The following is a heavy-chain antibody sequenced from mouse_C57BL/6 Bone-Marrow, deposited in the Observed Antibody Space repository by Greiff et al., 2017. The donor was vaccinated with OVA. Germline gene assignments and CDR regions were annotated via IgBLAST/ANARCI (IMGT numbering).Heavy chain of an antibody. D-gene: IGHD1-1*02. CDR1: GYTFTSYW. CDR3: ARWWLPYDYAMDY. CDR2: INPSNGGT. V-gene: IGHV1-53*01. Sequence: VQLQQPGTELVKPGASVKLSCKASGYTFTSYWMHWVKQRPGQGLEWIGNINPSNGGTNYNEKFKSKATLTVDKSSSTAYMQLSSLTSEDSAVYYCARWWLPYDYAMDYWGQGTSVTVSS. J-gene: IGHJ4*01.